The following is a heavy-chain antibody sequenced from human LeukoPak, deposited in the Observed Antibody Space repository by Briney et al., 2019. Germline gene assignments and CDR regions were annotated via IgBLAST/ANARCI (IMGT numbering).Heavy chain of an antibody. CDR3: ASGYCSGGSCYPFDY. J-gene: IGHJ4*02. CDR2: INHSGST. CDR1: GGSFSGYY. Sequence: PSETLSLTCAVYGGSFSGYYWSWIRQPPGKGLEWIGEINHSGSTYYNPSLKSRVTISVDRSKNQFSLKLSSVTAADTAVYYCASGYCSGGSCYPFDYWGQGTLVTVSS. D-gene: IGHD2-15*01. V-gene: IGHV4-34*01.